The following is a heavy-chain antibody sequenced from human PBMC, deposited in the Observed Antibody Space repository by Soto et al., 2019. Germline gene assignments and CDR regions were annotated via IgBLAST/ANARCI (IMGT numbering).Heavy chain of an antibody. CDR3: AKSEGGYYDSSGYYYGYYYYGMDV. CDR1: GFTFSSYA. J-gene: IGHJ6*02. Sequence: SLRLSCAASGFTFSSYAMSWVRQAPGKGLEWVSAISGSGGSTYYADSVKGRFTISRDNSKNTLYLQMNSLRAEDTAVYYCAKSEGGYYDSSGYYYGYYYYGMDVWGQGTTATVSS. D-gene: IGHD3-22*01. V-gene: IGHV3-23*01. CDR2: ISGSGGST.